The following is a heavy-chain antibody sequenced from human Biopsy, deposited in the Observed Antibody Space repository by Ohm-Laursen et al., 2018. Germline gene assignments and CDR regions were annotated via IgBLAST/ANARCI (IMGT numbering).Heavy chain of an antibody. J-gene: IGHJ6*02. CDR2: ISGGGTI. CDR3: ARDTRWSPYSMDV. V-gene: IGHV3-11*01. Sequence: SLRLSCAASGFSFSDYHMRRIRQAPGRGLEWASYISGGGTIYYGDSMKGRVTISRDNAKNSLYLQMHSLRAEDTAVYYCARDTRWSPYSMDVWGQGTTVTVSS. D-gene: IGHD4-23*01. CDR1: GFSFSDYH.